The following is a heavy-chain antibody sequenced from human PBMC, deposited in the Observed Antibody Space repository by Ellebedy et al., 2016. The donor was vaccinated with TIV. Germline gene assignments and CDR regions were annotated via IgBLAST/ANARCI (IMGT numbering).Heavy chain of an antibody. CDR1: GFTFNSYW. CDR3: VRDGAYGDYSPGYYGMDV. D-gene: IGHD3-22*01. Sequence: GESLKISCAASGFTFNSYWMSWVRQAPGKGLEWVANINQAGSRISYVDSVKGRFTISRDNAKNSVYLRMNTLRVEDTAVYHCVRDGAYGDYSPGYYGMDVWGQGTTVTVSS. J-gene: IGHJ6*02. CDR2: INQAGSRI. V-gene: IGHV3-7*03.